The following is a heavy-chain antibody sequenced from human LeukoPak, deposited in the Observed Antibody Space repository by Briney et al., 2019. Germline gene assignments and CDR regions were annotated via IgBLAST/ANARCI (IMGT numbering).Heavy chain of an antibody. Sequence: VASVKVSCKASGYTFTRYYMHWVRQAPGQGLEWMGWINPNSGGTNYAQKFQGRVTMTRDTAISTAYMELSGLTSDDTAVYYCARDLSIAGDSPHFDYWGQGTLVTVSS. CDR3: ARDLSIAGDSPHFDY. V-gene: IGHV1-2*02. CDR2: INPNSGGT. CDR1: GYTFTRYY. J-gene: IGHJ4*02. D-gene: IGHD4-17*01.